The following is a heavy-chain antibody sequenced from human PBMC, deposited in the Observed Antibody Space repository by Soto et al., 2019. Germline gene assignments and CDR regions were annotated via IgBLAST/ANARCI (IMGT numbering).Heavy chain of an antibody. CDR3: AYSSTPFDY. CDR2: ISGTGSNT. Sequence: GGSLRLSCAASGFTFSNFAMSWVRQAPGKGLEWVSAISGTGSNTYYADSVKGRFTISRDNSKNTLYLQMNSLRAEDTAVYYCAYSSTPFDYWGQGTLVTVSS. J-gene: IGHJ4*02. V-gene: IGHV3-23*01. D-gene: IGHD6-13*01. CDR1: GFTFSNFA.